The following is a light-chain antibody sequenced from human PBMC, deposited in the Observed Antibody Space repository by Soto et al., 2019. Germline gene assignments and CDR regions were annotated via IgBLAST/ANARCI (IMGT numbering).Light chain of an antibody. V-gene: IGKV3D-15*01. J-gene: IGKJ5*01. Sequence: EIVMTQSPATLSVSPGERASLSCRASQSVTNYLAWYQQRPGQAPRLLIYGASTRATGIPARFSGSGSGTEFTLTISSLQSEDFAVYYCQQYNNWPPIAFGQGTRLEIK. CDR1: QSVTNY. CDR2: GAS. CDR3: QQYNNWPPIA.